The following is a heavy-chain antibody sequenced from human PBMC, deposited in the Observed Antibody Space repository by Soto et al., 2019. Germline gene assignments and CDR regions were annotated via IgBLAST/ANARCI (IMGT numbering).Heavy chain of an antibody. CDR1: GFTFSSYW. V-gene: IGHV3-74*01. CDR3: ARRDDSSGYYYYTAFDI. CDR2: INSDGSST. Sequence: GGSLRLSCAASGFTFSSYWMHWVRQAPGKGLVWVSRINSDGSSTSYADSVKGRFTISRDNAKNTLYLQMNSLRAEDTAVYYCARRDDSSGYYYYTAFDIWGQGTMVTVSS. J-gene: IGHJ3*02. D-gene: IGHD3-22*01.